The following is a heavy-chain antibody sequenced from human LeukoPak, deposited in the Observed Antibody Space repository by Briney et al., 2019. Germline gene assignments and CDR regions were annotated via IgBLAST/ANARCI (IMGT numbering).Heavy chain of an antibody. CDR3: AKHRVAVSGVAQFDY. CDR1: GFTFSNYA. D-gene: IGHD6-19*01. J-gene: IGHJ4*02. CDR2: ISGSGDIT. Sequence: PGGSLRLSCAASGFTFSNYAMNWVRQAPGKGLEWVSGISGSGDITYYEESVKGRFTISRENSKNTLYLQMNSLRAEDTAVFYCAKHRVAVSGVAQFDYWGQGTQVTVSS. V-gene: IGHV3-23*01.